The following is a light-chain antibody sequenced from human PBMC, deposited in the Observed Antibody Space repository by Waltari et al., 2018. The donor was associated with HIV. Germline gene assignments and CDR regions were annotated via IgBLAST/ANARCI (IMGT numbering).Light chain of an antibody. CDR3: ASYTITSTLV. J-gene: IGLJ3*02. V-gene: IGLV2-14*01. CDR1: SSDIATYNY. CDR2: DAN. Sequence: QSALTQPASVSGSLGQSITIPCIGTSSDIATYNYVSWYQHHPEKAPRLVIYDANSRPSCVPFRFSGSKSGNTASLTISGLQAEDEADYYCASYTITSTLVFGGGTKVTVL.